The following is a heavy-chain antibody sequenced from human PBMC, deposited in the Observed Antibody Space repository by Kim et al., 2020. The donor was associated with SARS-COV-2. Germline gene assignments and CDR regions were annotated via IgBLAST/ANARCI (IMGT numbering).Heavy chain of an antibody. Sequence: NYNPSLKSRVTMSADTSKNQFSLKLTSVTAADTAVYYCARGGGSGWYVDYWAQGTLVTVSS. V-gene: IGHV4-34*01. D-gene: IGHD6-19*01. J-gene: IGHJ4*02. CDR3: ARGGGSGWYVDY.